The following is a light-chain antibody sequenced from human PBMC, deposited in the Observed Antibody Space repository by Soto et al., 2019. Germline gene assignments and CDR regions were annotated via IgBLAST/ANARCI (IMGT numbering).Light chain of an antibody. Sequence: EIVLTQSPVTLSLSPGERASLSCRASRSVSTYLAWYQQKPGQAPRLLIYDTSTRATGIPARFSGSGSGTEFTLTISGLQSEDFAVYYCQQYSNWPPITFGQGTLLEIK. CDR2: DTS. CDR3: QQYSNWPPIT. V-gene: IGKV3-15*01. J-gene: IGKJ5*01. CDR1: RSVSTY.